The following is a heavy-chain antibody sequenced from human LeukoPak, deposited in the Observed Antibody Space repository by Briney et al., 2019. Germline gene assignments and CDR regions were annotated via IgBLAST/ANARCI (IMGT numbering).Heavy chain of an antibody. CDR1: GYTFTSYG. Sequence: GASVKVSCKASGYTFTSYGISWVRQAPGQGLEWMGWISAYNGNTNYAQKLQGRVTMTTDTSTSTAYMELRSLRSDDTAVYYCARGSGGVGASVDFDYWGQGTLVTVSS. J-gene: IGHJ4*02. CDR3: ARGSGGVGASVDFDY. CDR2: ISAYNGNT. D-gene: IGHD1-26*01. V-gene: IGHV1-18*01.